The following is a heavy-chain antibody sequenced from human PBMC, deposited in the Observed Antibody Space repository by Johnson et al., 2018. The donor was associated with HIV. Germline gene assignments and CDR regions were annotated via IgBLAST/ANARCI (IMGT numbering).Heavy chain of an antibody. J-gene: IGHJ3*02. V-gene: IGHV3-30*04. CDR1: GFTFSSYT. CDR2: ISYDGSNK. Sequence: QVQLVESGGGLVQPGGSLRLSCAASGFTFSSYTMHWVRQAPGKGLEWVAVISYDGSNKYYADSVKGRFTISRDNSKNTLYLQRNSLRAEDTAVYYCARGGNEIDAFDIWGQGTMVTVSS. CDR3: ARGGNEIDAFDI. D-gene: IGHD1-1*01.